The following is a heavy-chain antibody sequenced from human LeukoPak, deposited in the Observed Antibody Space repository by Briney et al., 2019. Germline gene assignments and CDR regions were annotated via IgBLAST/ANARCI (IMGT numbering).Heavy chain of an antibody. CDR3: ARNYYDILTGVRN. Sequence: GGSLRLSCAASGFTVSSNYMSWVRQAPGKGLEWVSVISSGGSTYYSDSVKGRFTISRDNSKNTLYLQMNSLRAEDTAVYYCARNYYDILTGVRNWGQGTLVTVSS. D-gene: IGHD3-9*01. V-gene: IGHV3-53*01. CDR1: GFTVSSNY. CDR2: ISSGGST. J-gene: IGHJ4*02.